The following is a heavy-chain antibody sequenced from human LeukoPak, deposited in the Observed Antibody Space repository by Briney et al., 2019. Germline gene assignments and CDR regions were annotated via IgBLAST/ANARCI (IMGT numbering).Heavy chain of an antibody. CDR1: GGSFGSYA. Sequence: SVKVSCKASGGSFGSYALSWVRQAPGQGLEWVGRIVPLLGVTDFAQKFQGRITITADKSTSTVYMKLSRLRSDDTAVYFCAGGQYYFGSGTYPTDAFDLWGQGTMVVVSS. CDR3: AGGQYYFGSGTYPTDAFDL. CDR2: IVPLLGVT. V-gene: IGHV1-69*04. J-gene: IGHJ3*01. D-gene: IGHD3-10*01.